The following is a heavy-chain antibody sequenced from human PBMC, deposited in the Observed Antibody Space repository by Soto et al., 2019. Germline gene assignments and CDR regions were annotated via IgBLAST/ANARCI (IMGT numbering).Heavy chain of an antibody. CDR2: LLTDGTTK. CDR1: GFAVSSSV. D-gene: IGHD5-12*01. J-gene: IGHJ4*02. Sequence: QVQLVESGGGVVQPGGSLRLSCDTSGFAVSSSVMHWLRQAPGKGLEWVAVLLTDGTTKYYPDSVKGRYTISRDYSKNTLYLEINSLRPEDTALYYCAKVNRQPHPYNAYEPFDSWGQGTLVSVST. V-gene: IGHV3-30*18. CDR3: AKVNRQPHPYNAYEPFDS.